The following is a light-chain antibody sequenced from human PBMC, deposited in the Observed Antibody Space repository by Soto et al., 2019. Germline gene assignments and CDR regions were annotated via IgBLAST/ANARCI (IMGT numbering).Light chain of an antibody. CDR1: SSDVGGYNY. Sequence: QSALTQPASVSGSPGQSITISCTGTSSDVGGYNYVSWYQHHPGKAPKLMIYEVSNRPSGVSNRFSGSKSGNTASLTISGLQAEDEAGYYCSSYTSSSTVVFGGGTKLTVL. J-gene: IGLJ2*01. V-gene: IGLV2-14*01. CDR3: SSYTSSSTVV. CDR2: EVS.